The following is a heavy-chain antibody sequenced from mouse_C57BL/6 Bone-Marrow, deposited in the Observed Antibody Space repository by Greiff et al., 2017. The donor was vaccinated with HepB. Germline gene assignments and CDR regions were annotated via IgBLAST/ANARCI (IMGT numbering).Heavy chain of an antibody. D-gene: IGHD1-1*01. CDR3: ASVGPVVATDY. CDR2: IYPGDGDT. Sequence: QVQLQQSGPELVKPGASVKISCKASGYAFSSSWMNWVKQRPGQGLEWIGRIYPGDGDTNYNGKFKGKATLTADKTSSTAYMQLSCLTSEDSAVYFCASVGPVVATDYWGQGTTLTVSS. CDR1: GYAFSSSW. J-gene: IGHJ2*01. V-gene: IGHV1-82*01.